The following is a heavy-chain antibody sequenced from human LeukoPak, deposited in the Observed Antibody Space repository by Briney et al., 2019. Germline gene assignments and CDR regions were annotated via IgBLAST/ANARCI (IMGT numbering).Heavy chain of an antibody. Sequence: GGSLRLSCAASGFTLSSYWMDWVRQAPGKGLEWVANSKGDGSSKYYVDSVEGRFTVSIDNAKNSLYLQMNSLRAEDTAVYYCARDVGGSVDYWGQGTLVTVSS. J-gene: IGHJ4*02. CDR3: ARDVGGSVDY. CDR2: SKGDGSSK. V-gene: IGHV3-7*01. CDR1: GFTLSSYW. D-gene: IGHD3-10*01.